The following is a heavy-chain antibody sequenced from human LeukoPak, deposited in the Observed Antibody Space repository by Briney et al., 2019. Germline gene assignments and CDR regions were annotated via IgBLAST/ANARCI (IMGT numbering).Heavy chain of an antibody. V-gene: IGHV4-30-2*01. CDR1: GGSISSGGYS. Sequence: PSGTLSLTCAVSGGSISSGGYSWSWIRQPPGKGLEWIGYIYHSGSTYYNPSLKSRVTISVDRSKNQFSLKLSSVTAADTAVYYCARIDGYNFFLDYWGQGTLVTVSS. CDR3: ARIDGYNFFLDY. CDR2: IYHSGST. D-gene: IGHD5-24*01. J-gene: IGHJ4*02.